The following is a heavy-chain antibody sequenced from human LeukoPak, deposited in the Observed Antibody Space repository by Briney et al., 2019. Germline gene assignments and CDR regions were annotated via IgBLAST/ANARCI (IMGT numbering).Heavy chain of an antibody. CDR1: GFTFSSYA. CDR2: ISNGGIT. Sequence: TGGSLRLSCSASGFTFSSYAMHWVRQAPGKGLEYVSAISNGGITYYADSVKGRFTISRDNSKSTLYLQMSSLRAEDTALYYCARDRYYDTLYGMDVWGQGTTATVSS. D-gene: IGHD3-22*01. J-gene: IGHJ6*02. V-gene: IGHV3-64D*06. CDR3: ARDRYYDTLYGMDV.